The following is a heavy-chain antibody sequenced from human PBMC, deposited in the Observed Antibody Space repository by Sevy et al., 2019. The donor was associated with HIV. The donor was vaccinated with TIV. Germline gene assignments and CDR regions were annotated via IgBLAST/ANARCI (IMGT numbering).Heavy chain of an antibody. CDR3: ARGGDGVVPSPIIGLGPWTKYWYFDL. J-gene: IGHJ2*01. D-gene: IGHD3-3*01. CDR1: GGSFSGYS. V-gene: IGHV4-34*01. Sequence: SETLSLTCAVSGGSFSGYSWDWIRQPPGKGLEWIGEVNHSGSTNYNPSLKSRVTISVDTSKNQFSLKLKFVTAADTAVYYCARGGDGVVPSPIIGLGPWTKYWYFDLWGRDTLVTVSS. CDR2: VNHSGST.